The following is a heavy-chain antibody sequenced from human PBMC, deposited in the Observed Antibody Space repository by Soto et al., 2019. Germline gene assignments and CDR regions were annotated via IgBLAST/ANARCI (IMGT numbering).Heavy chain of an antibody. CDR2: IYSGGST. V-gene: IGHV3-53*01. J-gene: IGHJ6*02. Sequence: SCTASGFTVSSNYMSWVRQAPRKGLEWVSVIYSGGSTYYADSVRGRFTIYRDNSKNALYLPMKCLRAEDTAVYYCARDPPATRHGMDVWGQGTTVTVSS. CDR3: ARDPPATRHGMDV. CDR1: GFTVSSNY.